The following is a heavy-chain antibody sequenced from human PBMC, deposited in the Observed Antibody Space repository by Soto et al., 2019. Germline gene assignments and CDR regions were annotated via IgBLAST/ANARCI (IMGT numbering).Heavy chain of an antibody. V-gene: IGHV4-30-4*01. CDR3: ARGRGGQNSPPTYNWFDP. Sequence: PSETLSLTCTVSGGSISSGDYYWSWIRQPPGKGLEWIGYIYYSGSTYYNPSLKSRVTISVDTSKNQFSLKLSSVTAADTAVYYCARGRGGQNSPPTYNWFDPWGQGTLVTVSS. D-gene: IGHD2-15*01. CDR2: IYYSGST. J-gene: IGHJ5*02. CDR1: GGSISSGDYY.